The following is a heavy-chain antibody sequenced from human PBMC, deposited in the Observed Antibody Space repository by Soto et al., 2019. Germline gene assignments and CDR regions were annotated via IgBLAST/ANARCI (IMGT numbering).Heavy chain of an antibody. Sequence: QVQLVQSGAEVKKPGASVKVSCKASGYTFTSYYMHWVRQAPGQGLEWMGIINPSGGSTSYAQKFQGRVTMTRDTSTSTVYMELSSLRSEDTAVYYCARARLSPPYYYYGMDVWGQGTTVTVSS. CDR2: INPSGGST. V-gene: IGHV1-46*01. CDR3: ARARLSPPYYYYGMDV. J-gene: IGHJ6*02. CDR1: GYTFTSYY.